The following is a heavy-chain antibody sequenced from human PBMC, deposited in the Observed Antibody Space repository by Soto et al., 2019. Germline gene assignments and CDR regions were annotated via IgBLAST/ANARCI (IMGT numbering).Heavy chain of an antibody. J-gene: IGHJ3*02. CDR2: ISGSGGST. Sequence: EVQLLESGGGTVPPGGSLRLSCAASGFTFSNYAMSWVRQAPGRGLEWVLAISGSGGSTYYADSVKGRFAISRDNSKNTLFLPMNSLRAEDTAIYYCAKDILKTGLDGFEIWGQGTMVTVSS. D-gene: IGHD1-1*01. CDR1: GFTFSNYA. CDR3: AKDILKTGLDGFEI. V-gene: IGHV3-23*01.